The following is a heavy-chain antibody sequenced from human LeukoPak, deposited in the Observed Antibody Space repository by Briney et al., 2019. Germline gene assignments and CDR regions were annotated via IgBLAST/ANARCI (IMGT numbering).Heavy chain of an antibody. J-gene: IGHJ4*02. CDR1: GYTLTELS. D-gene: IGHD2-15*01. Sequence: ASVTVSCKVSGYTLTELSMHWVRQAPGKGLEWMGGFDPEDGETIYAQKFQGRVTMTEDTSADTAYMELSSLRSEDTAVYYCATGAVVVAAYDYWSQGTLVTVSS. V-gene: IGHV1-24*01. CDR2: FDPEDGET. CDR3: ATGAVVVAAYDY.